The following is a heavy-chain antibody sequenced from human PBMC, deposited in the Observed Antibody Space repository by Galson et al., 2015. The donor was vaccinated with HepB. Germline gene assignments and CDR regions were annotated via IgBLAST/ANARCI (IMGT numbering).Heavy chain of an antibody. D-gene: IGHD2-2*01. CDR1: GYTFTSYG. J-gene: IGHJ6*02. CDR2: ISAYNGNT. Sequence: SVKVSCKASGYTFTSYGISWVRQAPRQGLEWMGWISAYNGNTNYAQKLQGRVTMTTDTSTSTAYMELRSLRSDDTAVYYCARLGYCSSTSCSAWAYYNYGMDVWGQGTTVTVSS. V-gene: IGHV1-18*04. CDR3: ARLGYCSSTSCSAWAYYNYGMDV.